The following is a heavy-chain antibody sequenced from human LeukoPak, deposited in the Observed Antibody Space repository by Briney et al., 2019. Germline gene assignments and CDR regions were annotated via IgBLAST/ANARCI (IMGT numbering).Heavy chain of an antibody. J-gene: IGHJ3*02. CDR1: GFTFTSSA. V-gene: IGHV1-58*02. CDR3: AALTRGAFDI. Sequence: SVIVSFKASGFTFTSSAMQWVRQARGQRLGWVGWIVVGSGNTNYAQKFQERVTITRDMSTSTAYMELSSLRSEDTAVYYCAALTRGAFDIWGQGTMVTVSS. CDR2: IVVGSGNT.